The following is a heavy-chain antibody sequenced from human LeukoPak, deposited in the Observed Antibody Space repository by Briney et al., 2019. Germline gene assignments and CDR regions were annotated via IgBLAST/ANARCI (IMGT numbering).Heavy chain of an antibody. CDR2: ISAYNGNT. J-gene: IGHJ5*02. V-gene: IGHV1-18*01. CDR1: GYTFTSYG. Sequence: ASVKVSCKASGYTFTSYGISWVRQAPGQGLEWMGWISAYNGNTNYAQKLQGRVTMTTDTSTSTAYMELRSLRSDDTAVYYCARALLGYCSSTSCPANWFDPWGQGTLVTVSS. CDR3: ARALLGYCSSTSCPANWFDP. D-gene: IGHD2-2*01.